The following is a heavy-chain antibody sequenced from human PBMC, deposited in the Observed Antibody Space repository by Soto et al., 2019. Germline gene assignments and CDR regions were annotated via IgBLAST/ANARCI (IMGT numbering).Heavy chain of an antibody. Sequence: PGGSLSLSCAASGFTFSNYAMSWVRQAPGKGLEWVSSISGGGSSTYYADSVKGRFTISRDNSKNTIYLQMNSLRAEDTAVYYCAKVPAYDYVWGTYYYFDYWGLGALVTVSS. J-gene: IGHJ4*02. CDR1: GFTFSNYA. CDR2: ISGGGSST. V-gene: IGHV3-23*01. D-gene: IGHD3-16*01. CDR3: AKVPAYDYVWGTYYYFDY.